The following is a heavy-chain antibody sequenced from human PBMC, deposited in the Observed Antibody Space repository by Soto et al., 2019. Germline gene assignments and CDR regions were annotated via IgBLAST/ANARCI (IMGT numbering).Heavy chain of an antibody. Sequence: SETLSLTCTVSGGSISSYYWSWIRQPPGKGLEWIGYIYDSGSTNYNPSLKSRVTISVDTSKNQFSLKLTSVTAADTALYYCARDAYSSSWLDSWGQGTLVTVSS. CDR3: ARDAYSSSWLDS. CDR1: GGSISSYY. CDR2: IYDSGST. D-gene: IGHD6-13*01. V-gene: IGHV4-59*01. J-gene: IGHJ4*02.